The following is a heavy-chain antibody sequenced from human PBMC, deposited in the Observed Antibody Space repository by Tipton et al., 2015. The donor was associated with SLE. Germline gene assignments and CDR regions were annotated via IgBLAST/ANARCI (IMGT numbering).Heavy chain of an antibody. V-gene: IGHV3-7*01. J-gene: IGHJ6*03. Sequence: GSLRLSCAASGFTFSGYWMSWVRQAPGKGLEWVANINLDGSEKFFVDSVKGRFTISRDNSKNTLYLQMNSLRAEDTAVYYCARGQLMGRAAPYIDVWGRGTTVIVSS. CDR2: INLDGSEK. CDR3: ARGQLMGRAAPYIDV. CDR1: GFTFSGYW. D-gene: IGHD1-1*01.